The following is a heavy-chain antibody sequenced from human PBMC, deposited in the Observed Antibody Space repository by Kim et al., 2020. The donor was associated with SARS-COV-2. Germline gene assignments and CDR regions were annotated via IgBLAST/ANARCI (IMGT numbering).Heavy chain of an antibody. D-gene: IGHD3-16*01. V-gene: IGHV3-23*01. CDR1: GFTFSNYA. CDR2: IRGGGAVT. CDR3: AKCHPDWGNDAFGI. J-gene: IGHJ3*02. Sequence: GGSLRLSCAASGFTFSNYAMSWVRQAPGKGLEWVSYIRGGGAVTHYAGSVKGRCTISRDNFKNTLYLQMDSLRAEDTAVYYCAKCHPDWGNDAFGIWG.